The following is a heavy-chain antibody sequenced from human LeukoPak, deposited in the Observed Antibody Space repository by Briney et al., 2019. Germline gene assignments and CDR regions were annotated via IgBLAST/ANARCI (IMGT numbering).Heavy chain of an antibody. CDR1: GYTLTELS. CDR3: ATDRRSSTSCRLCMDV. CDR2: FDPEDGET. D-gene: IGHD2-2*01. V-gene: IGHV1-24*01. Sequence: GSVKVSCKVSGYTLTELSVHWVRQAPGKGLEWMGGFDPEDGETIYAQKFQGRVTMTEDTSTDTAYMELSSLRSEDTAVYYCATDRRSSTSCRLCMDVWGQGTTVTVSS. J-gene: IGHJ6*02.